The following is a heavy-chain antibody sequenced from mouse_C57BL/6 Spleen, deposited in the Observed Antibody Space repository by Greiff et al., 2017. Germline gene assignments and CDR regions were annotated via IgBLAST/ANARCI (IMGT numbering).Heavy chain of an antibody. J-gene: IGHJ4*01. CDR2: IYPGDGDT. D-gene: IGHD2-4*01. V-gene: IGHV1-82*01. Sequence: VQLQQSGPELAKPGASVKISCKASGYAFSSSWMNWVKQRPGKGLEWIGRIYPGDGDTNYNGKFKGKATLTADKSSSTAYMQLSSLTSEDSAVYFCARPDDDYDRGYAMDYRGQGTSVTVSS. CDR1: GYAFSSSW. CDR3: ARPDDDYDRGYAMDY.